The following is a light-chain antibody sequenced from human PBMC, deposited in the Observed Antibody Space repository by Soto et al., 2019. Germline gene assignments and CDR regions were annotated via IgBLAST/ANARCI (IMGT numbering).Light chain of an antibody. CDR1: SSDFGSYNL. Sequence: QSALTQPASVSGSPGQSITISCTGTSSDFGSYNLVSWYQQHPGKAPKLMIYEGTKRPSGVSNRFSGSKSDNTASLTISGLQAEDEADYYCCSYAGSSTFPYVFGTGTQLTVL. J-gene: IGLJ1*01. CDR2: EGT. V-gene: IGLV2-23*03. CDR3: CSYAGSSTFPYV.